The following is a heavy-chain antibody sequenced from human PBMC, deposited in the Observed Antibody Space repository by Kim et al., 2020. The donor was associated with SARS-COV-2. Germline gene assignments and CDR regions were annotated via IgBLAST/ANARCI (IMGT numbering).Heavy chain of an antibody. Sequence: RYADFLKGRFTIYRDNAKVKLYLQMNSLRAEDTAVYYCERAGGIPGTTGGYCGQGTLVTVSS. CDR3: ERAGGIPGTTGGY. D-gene: IGHD1-20*01. V-gene: IGHV3-74*01. J-gene: IGHJ4*02.